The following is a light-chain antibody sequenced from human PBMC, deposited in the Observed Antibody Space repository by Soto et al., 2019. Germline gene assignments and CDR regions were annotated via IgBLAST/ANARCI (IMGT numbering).Light chain of an antibody. CDR3: QQFGSSPPT. CDR2: GAS. Sequence: EIVLTQSPGTLSLSPGERATLSCRASQSVSSNSLAWYQQKPGQAPRLLIYGASSRATGIPDRFSGSGSGTDFTLTISRLEPEDFAVFFCQQFGSSPPTFGQGTKLEIK. J-gene: IGKJ2*01. V-gene: IGKV3-20*01. CDR1: QSVSSNS.